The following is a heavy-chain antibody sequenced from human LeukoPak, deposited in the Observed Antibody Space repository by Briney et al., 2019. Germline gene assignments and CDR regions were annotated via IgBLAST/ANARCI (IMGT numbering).Heavy chain of an antibody. J-gene: IGHJ4*02. CDR2: ISSSGSTI. CDR3: ARPLHSSGFL. D-gene: IGHD3-22*01. CDR1: GFTFSSYE. V-gene: IGHV3-48*03. Sequence: GGSLRLSCAASGFTFSSYEVNWVRQAPGKGLEWVSYISSSGSTIYYADSVKGRFTISRDNAKNSLYLQMNSLRAEDTAVYYCARPLHSSGFLWGQGTLVTVSS.